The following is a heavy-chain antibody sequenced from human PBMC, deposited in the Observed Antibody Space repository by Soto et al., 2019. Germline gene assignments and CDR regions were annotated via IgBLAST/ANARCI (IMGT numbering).Heavy chain of an antibody. Sequence: QVPLVPSGAEVPKPGASVKVSCQASGYTFSNYGFSWVRQAPGQGLEWMGWISGYNGNTNYAERLQGRVTMTTDTSTSTAYMELKSLRYDDTAVYYCAREGQLGYWGQGTPVTVSS. D-gene: IGHD6-6*01. V-gene: IGHV1-18*01. CDR2: ISGYNGNT. J-gene: IGHJ4*02. CDR1: GYTFSNYG. CDR3: AREGQLGY.